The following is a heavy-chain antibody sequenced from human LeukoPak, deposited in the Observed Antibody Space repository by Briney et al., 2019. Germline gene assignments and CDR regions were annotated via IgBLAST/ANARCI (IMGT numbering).Heavy chain of an antibody. CDR2: MNPNSGNT. J-gene: IGHJ4*02. Sequence: ASVKVSCKASGYTFTSCDINWVRQATGQGLEWMGWMNPNSGNTGYAQKFQGRVTMTRNTSISTAYMELSSLRSEDTAVYYCARGSSIAARRSPYYWGQGTLVTVSS. CDR3: ARGSSIAARRSPYY. V-gene: IGHV1-8*01. D-gene: IGHD6-6*01. CDR1: GYTFTSCD.